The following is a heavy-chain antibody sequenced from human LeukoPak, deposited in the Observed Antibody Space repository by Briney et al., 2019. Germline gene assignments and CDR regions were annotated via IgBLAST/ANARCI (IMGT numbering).Heavy chain of an antibody. V-gene: IGHV4-59*01. CDR1: GGSISSDY. D-gene: IGHD1-26*01. CDR2: IYHTGTT. J-gene: IGHJ3*02. Sequence: SETLSLTCNVSGGSISSDYWTWIRQIPGEGLEWIGYIYHTGTTNYKPSLRSRVTISVDTSKTRFSLKLSSVTAADTAVYYCARGHSGTYLDAFDIWGQGTLVTVSS. CDR3: ARGHSGTYLDAFDI.